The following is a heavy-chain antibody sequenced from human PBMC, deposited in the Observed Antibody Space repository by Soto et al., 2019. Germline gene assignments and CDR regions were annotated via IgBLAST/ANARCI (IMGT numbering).Heavy chain of an antibody. CDR3: ARVYDFWSGYYLRHYYGMDV. CDR2: ISSSSSYI. CDR1: GFTFSSYS. D-gene: IGHD3-3*01. Sequence: GGSLRLACEGSGFTFSSYSINWIRQAPGEVLEWVSSISSSSSYIYYADSVKGRFTISRDNAKNSLYLQMNSLRAEDTAVYYCARVYDFWSGYYLRHYYGMDVWGQGTTVTVS. J-gene: IGHJ6*02. V-gene: IGHV3-21*01.